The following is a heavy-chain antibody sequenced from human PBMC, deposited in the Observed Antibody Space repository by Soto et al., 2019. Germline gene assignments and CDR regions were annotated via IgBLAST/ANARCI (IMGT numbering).Heavy chain of an antibody. CDR3: ARVNIAWNDVGAMDV. D-gene: IGHD1-1*01. V-gene: IGHV3-30-3*01. Sequence: QVQLVESGGGVVQPGRSLRLSCAASGFTFSTYAMHWVRQARGKGLEWVAVILYDGSKKDYADSVKGRFTISRDNSKNTLYLQMNSLRAEDTAVYYCARVNIAWNDVGAMDVWGQGTTVTVSS. J-gene: IGHJ6*02. CDR2: ILYDGSKK. CDR1: GFTFSTYA.